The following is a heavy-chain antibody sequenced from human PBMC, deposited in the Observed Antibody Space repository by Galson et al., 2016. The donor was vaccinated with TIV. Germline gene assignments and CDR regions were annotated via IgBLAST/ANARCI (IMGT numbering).Heavy chain of an antibody. D-gene: IGHD2-8*02. CDR1: GFVFSPYA. J-gene: IGHJ4*02. Sequence: SLRLSCAASGFVFSPYALHWVRQAPGKGLEWVALISVDGTKKYYADSVTGRFTVSRDNSRNALYLQMSSLRPDDTAVYYCASETTFYDGGASGTGGFWGQGTLVTVSS. V-gene: IGHV3-30*04. CDR3: ASETTFYDGGASGTGGF. CDR2: ISVDGTKK.